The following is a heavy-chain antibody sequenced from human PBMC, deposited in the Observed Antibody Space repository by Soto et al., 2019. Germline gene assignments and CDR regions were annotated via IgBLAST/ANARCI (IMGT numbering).Heavy chain of an antibody. J-gene: IGHJ4*02. V-gene: IGHV4-59*01. CDR2: IYYRGST. Sequence: SETLSLTCTISGGSISDYSWNWIRQPPGRGLEWIGYIYYRGSTKYNPSLWSRVTISADTSKNQFSLRLSSVTAADTAVYYCARGSNSNFEGPIVWGQGTLVTVSS. CDR1: GGSISDYS. D-gene: IGHD2-2*01. CDR3: ARGSNSNFEGPIV.